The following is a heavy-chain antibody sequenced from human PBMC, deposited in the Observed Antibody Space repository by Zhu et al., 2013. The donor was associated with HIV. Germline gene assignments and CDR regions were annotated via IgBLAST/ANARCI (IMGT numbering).Heavy chain of an antibody. Sequence: QVQLVQSGAEVKKPGASVKVSCKASGYTFSSYYIHWVRQAPGQGLEWMGGIIPIFGTANYAQKFQGRVTITADKSTSTAYMELSSLRSEDTAVYYCARDRGESGYDYGVAVAGLGMDVWGQGDHGSPSP. J-gene: IGHJ6*02. CDR1: GYTFSSYY. CDR2: IIPIFGTA. D-gene: IGHD5-12*01. CDR3: ARDRGESGYDYGVAVAGLGMDV. V-gene: IGHV1-69*06.